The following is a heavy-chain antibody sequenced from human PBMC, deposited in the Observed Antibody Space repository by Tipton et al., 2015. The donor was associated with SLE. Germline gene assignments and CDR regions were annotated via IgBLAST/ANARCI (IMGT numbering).Heavy chain of an antibody. V-gene: IGHV4-59*08. Sequence: TLSLTCTVSGGSLRTQYWSWIRQPPGKGLEWIGYIYYSGSTNYNPSLKSRVTISVDTSKNQFSLKLSSVTAADTAVYYCARPPGTYPTGDYWGQGTLVTVSS. CDR1: GGSLRTQY. J-gene: IGHJ4*02. CDR3: ARPPGTYPTGDY. D-gene: IGHD3-10*01. CDR2: IYYSGST.